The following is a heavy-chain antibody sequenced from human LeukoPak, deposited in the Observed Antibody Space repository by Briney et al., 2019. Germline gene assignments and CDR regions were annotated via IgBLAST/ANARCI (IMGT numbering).Heavy chain of an antibody. V-gene: IGHV3-9*01. CDR1: GFTFDDYA. CDR2: ISWKSGSI. J-gene: IGHJ4*02. D-gene: IGHD2-15*01. Sequence: GGSLRLSCAASGFTFDDYAMHWVRQAPGKGLEWVSGISWKSGSIGYADSVKGRFTVSRDNAKNSLYLQMNSLRDEDTAVYYCARARASGRSGFDYWGQGTLVTVSS. CDR3: ARARASGRSGFDY.